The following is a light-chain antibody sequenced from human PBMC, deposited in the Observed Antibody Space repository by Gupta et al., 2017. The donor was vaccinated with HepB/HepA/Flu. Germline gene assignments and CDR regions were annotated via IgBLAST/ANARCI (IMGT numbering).Light chain of an antibody. CDR2: ARS. J-gene: IGKJ1*01. CDR3: QQTDSSPLT. V-gene: IGKV1-39*01. Sequence: DIQMTQSPSSLSASVGDRITISCRASQSISNHLHWYQQRPGKAPKLLIHARSRLQSGVPSRFSGSGSGTEFTLTIRRLQPEDFATYYCQQTDSSPLTFGLGTKVEIK. CDR1: QSISNH.